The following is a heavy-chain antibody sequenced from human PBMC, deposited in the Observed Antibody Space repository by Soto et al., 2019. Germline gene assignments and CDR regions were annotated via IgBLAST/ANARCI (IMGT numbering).Heavy chain of an antibody. D-gene: IGHD2-2*01. J-gene: IGHJ4*02. CDR2: ISGSGGST. CDR3: AKVSRSIGVVPDALN. Sequence: EVQLLESGGGSVQPGGSLRLSCVASGHTFQNYAMTWVRQAPGKGLEWVSGISGSGGSTYYADSVRGRFTISRDDSKNTLYLQMSSLRAEDTAVYYCAKVSRSIGVVPDALNWGQGTLVTVSS. V-gene: IGHV3-23*01. CDR1: GHTFQNYA.